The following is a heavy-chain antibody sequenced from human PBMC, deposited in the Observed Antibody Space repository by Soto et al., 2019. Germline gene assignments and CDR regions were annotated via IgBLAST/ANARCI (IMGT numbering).Heavy chain of an antibody. Sequence: QVKLVDSGGAVVQSGRSLRLSCTASRFRFSAYGMHWVRQAPGKGLEWVALISDDGKTQFFTDSVEGRFTISRDNSRNTLYLQMNSLRPEDTAVYYCVKGGYKTGWPPFDHWGHGTRVTVSS. J-gene: IGHJ4*01. CDR3: VKGGYKTGWPPFDH. D-gene: IGHD6-19*01. V-gene: IGHV3-30*18. CDR1: RFRFSAYG. CDR2: ISDDGKTQ.